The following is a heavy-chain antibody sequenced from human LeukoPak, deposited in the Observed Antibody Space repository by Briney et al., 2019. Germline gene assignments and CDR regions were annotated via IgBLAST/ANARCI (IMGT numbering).Heavy chain of an antibody. J-gene: IGHJ4*02. CDR2: INHSGST. D-gene: IGHD5-18*01. V-gene: IGHV4-34*01. CDR1: GGSFSGYY. Sequence: PSETLSLTCAVYGGSFSGYYWSWIRQPPGKGLEWIGEINHSGSTNYNPSLKSRVTISVDTSKNQFSLKLSSVTAADTAVYYCARGIQLWSRYLWGQGTLVTVSS. CDR3: ARGIQLWSRYL.